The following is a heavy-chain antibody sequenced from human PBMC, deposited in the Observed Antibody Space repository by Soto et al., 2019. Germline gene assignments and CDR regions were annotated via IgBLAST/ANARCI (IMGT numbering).Heavy chain of an antibody. J-gene: IGHJ2*01. CDR1: GYTFTSYD. Sequence: QVQLVQSGAEVKKPGASVKVSCKASGYTFTSYDFNWVRQAAGQGLEWMGWMHPYSGNTGYAQKFRGRVTMTRDTSISTAYLELSSLRYDHTAVYYGVIDGGQLGDPNWHFDLCCRGTLVTVST. V-gene: IGHV1-8*01. CDR3: VIDGGQLGDPNWHFDL. D-gene: IGHD6-6*01. CDR2: MHPYSGNT.